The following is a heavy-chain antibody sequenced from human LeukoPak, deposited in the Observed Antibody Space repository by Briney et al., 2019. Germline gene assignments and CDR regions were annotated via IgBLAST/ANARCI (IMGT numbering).Heavy chain of an antibody. CDR2: IDSSGSST. Sequence: NPGGSLRLSCAASGFTFSDYYMSWIRQAPGKGLEWVSYIDSSGSSTFYADSVKGRFTISRDNAKNSLYLQMNSLRAEDTAVYYCARDKESGNLDYWGQGTLVTVSS. J-gene: IGHJ4*02. CDR1: GFTFSDYY. CDR3: ARDKESGNLDY. V-gene: IGHV3-11*04. D-gene: IGHD4-23*01.